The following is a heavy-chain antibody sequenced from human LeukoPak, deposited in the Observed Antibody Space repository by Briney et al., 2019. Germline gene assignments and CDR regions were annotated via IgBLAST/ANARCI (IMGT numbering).Heavy chain of an antibody. V-gene: IGHV4-34*01. CDR3: AREGNTMVRGVINTYYYYYMDV. CDR2: INHSGST. J-gene: IGHJ6*03. D-gene: IGHD3-10*01. Sequence: SETLSLTCAVYGGSFSGYYWSWIRQPPGKGLEWIGEINHSGSTNYNPSLKSRVTISVDTSKNQFSLKLSSVTAADTAVYYCAREGNTMVRGVINTYYYYYMDVWGKGTTVTISS. CDR1: GGSFSGYY.